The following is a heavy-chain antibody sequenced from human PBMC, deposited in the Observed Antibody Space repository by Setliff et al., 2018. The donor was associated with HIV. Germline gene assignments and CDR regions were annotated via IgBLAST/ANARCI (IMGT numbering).Heavy chain of an antibody. CDR3: GGNGYYSIDY. V-gene: IGHV4-59*11. J-gene: IGHJ4*02. CDR1: GGSISSHY. Sequence: SETLSLTCTVSGGSISSHYWSWIRQTPGKGLQWIGLIYYTGIPTYNPSLEGRITMSVDKSKSQFSLKLNSVTAADTAVYYCGGNGYYSIDYWGQGTLVTVSS. D-gene: IGHD3-22*01. CDR2: IYYTGIP.